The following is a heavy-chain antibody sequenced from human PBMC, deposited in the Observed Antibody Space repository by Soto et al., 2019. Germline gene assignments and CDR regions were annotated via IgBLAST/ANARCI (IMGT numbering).Heavy chain of an antibody. J-gene: IGHJ4*02. Sequence: VASVKVSCKASGYTFTSYGISWVRQAPGQGLEWMGWISAYNGNTNYAQKLQGRVTMTTDTSTSTAYMELRSLRSDDTAVYYCARGFYGSGSYQFDYWGQGTLVTVSS. CDR3: ARGFYGSGSYQFDY. CDR2: ISAYNGNT. CDR1: GYTFTSYG. D-gene: IGHD3-10*01. V-gene: IGHV1-18*01.